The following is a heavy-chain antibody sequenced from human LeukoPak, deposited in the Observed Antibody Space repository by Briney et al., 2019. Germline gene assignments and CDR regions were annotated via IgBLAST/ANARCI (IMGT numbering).Heavy chain of an antibody. J-gene: IGHJ6*02. CDR3: ARGAYSVVEGHYYYFGMDV. V-gene: IGHV1-69*01. D-gene: IGHD2-21*01. Sequence: SVKVSCKASGDTFITYSINWVRQAPGQGLEWVGGIIPSLGAANYAPSFQGRVTITADASTNTDYMELVSLTVEDTAVYYCARGAYSVVEGHYYYFGMDVWGHGTTVAVSS. CDR2: IIPSLGAA. CDR1: GDTFITYS.